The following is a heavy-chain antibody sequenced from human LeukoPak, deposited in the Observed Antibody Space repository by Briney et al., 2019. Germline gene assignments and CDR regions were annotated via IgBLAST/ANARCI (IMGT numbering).Heavy chain of an antibody. J-gene: IGHJ4*02. CDR3: AKDQARDFGVVLIPYFDY. Sequence: GGSVTLSWAATGFTFSIYAVSWARQPPGEGLEWVSTISGSTGSTYYADSVKGRLTISRDNPRNTPYPQMNSLRVVDTAVYYCAKDQARDFGVVLIPYFDYWGQGTLVTVSS. V-gene: IGHV3-23*01. CDR2: ISGSTGST. D-gene: IGHD3-3*01. CDR1: GFTFSIYA.